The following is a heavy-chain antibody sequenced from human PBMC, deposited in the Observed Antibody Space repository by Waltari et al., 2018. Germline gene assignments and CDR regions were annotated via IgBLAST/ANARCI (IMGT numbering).Heavy chain of an antibody. D-gene: IGHD4-4*01. V-gene: IGHV4-4*07. CDR1: GGSISAYY. Sequence: QVQLQESGPGLVKPSATLSLNCTVSGGSISAYYGSWIRQPAGKVLEWIGRIDTSGNTNYNPSLKSRATISIDRSKNQFSLNLSSVTAADTAVYYCARDQPVYSNYRFINRFDPWGQGNLVTVSS. CDR2: IDTSGNT. CDR3: ARDQPVYSNYRFINRFDP. J-gene: IGHJ5*02.